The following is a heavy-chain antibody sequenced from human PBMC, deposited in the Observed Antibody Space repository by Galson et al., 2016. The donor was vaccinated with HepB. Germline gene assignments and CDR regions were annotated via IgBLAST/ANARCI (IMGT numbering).Heavy chain of an antibody. J-gene: IGHJ4*02. D-gene: IGHD3-10*01. V-gene: IGHV3-23*01. CDR3: ATRVITMIRGVVDY. CDR2: FSGGNT. Sequence: SLRLSCAATGLTFSSYAMSWVRQAPGKGLEWVSAFSGGNTKYADSVTGRFTISGDNSKNTVYLQMNSLRVEDTAVYYCATRVITMIRGVVDYWGQGTLVTVSS. CDR1: GLTFSSYA.